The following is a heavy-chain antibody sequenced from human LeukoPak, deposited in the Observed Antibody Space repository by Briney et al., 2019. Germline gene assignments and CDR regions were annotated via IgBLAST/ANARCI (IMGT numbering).Heavy chain of an antibody. V-gene: IGHV4-39*02. CDR3: AREAGYCSSTSCYKVYHFDY. CDR1: GGSISSSSYY. Sequence: TSETLSLTCTVSGGSISSSSYYWGWIRQPRGKGLEWIGSIYYSGSTYYNPSLKSRVTISVDTSKNQFSLKLGSVTAADTAVYYCAREAGYCSSTSCYKVYHFDYWGQGTLVTVSS. CDR2: IYYSGST. J-gene: IGHJ4*02. D-gene: IGHD2-2*02.